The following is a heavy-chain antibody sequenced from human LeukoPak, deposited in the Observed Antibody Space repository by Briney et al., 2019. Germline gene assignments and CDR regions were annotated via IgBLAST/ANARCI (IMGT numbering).Heavy chain of an antibody. D-gene: IGHD5-12*01. CDR2: ISSSSSYI. V-gene: IGHV3-21*01. CDR3: ARDPGVATTNWFDP. J-gene: IGHJ5*02. CDR1: GFTFSSYS. Sequence: PGGSLRLSCAASGFTFSSYSMNWVRQAPGKGLEWVSSISSSSSYIYYADSVKGRFTISRDNAKNSLYLQMNSLRAEDTAVYYCARDPGVATTNWFDPWGQGTLVTVSS.